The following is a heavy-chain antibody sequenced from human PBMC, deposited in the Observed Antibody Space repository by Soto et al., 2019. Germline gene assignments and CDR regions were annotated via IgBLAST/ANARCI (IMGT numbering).Heavy chain of an antibody. Sequence: GGSLRLSCAAFGLTFSSYSMNRVLQAPGKGLEWVSYISSSSSTIYYADSVKGRFTISRDNAKNSLYLQMNSLRAEDTAVYYCARSPYDYVWGSYRPQYYFDYWGQGTLVTVSS. CDR2: ISSSSSTI. CDR3: ARSPYDYVWGSYRPQYYFDY. V-gene: IGHV3-48*01. CDR1: GLTFSSYS. J-gene: IGHJ4*02. D-gene: IGHD3-16*02.